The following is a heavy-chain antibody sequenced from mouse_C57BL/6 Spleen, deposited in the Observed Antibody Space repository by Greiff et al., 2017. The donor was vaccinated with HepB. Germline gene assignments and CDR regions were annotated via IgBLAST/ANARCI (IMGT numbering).Heavy chain of an antibody. CDR2: IYPRSGNT. J-gene: IGHJ4*01. CDR3: ARSWDYGNYFYAMDY. V-gene: IGHV1-81*01. Sequence: QVQLKESGAELARPGASVKLSCKASGYTFTSYGISWVKQRTGQGLEWIGEIYPRSGNTYYNEKFKGKATLTADKSSSTAYMELRSLTSEDSAVYFCARSWDYGNYFYAMDYWGQGTSVTVSS. D-gene: IGHD2-1*01. CDR1: GYTFTSYG.